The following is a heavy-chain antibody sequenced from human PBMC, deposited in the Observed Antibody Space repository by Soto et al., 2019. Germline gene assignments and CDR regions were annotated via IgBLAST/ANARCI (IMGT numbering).Heavy chain of an antibody. J-gene: IGHJ4*02. V-gene: IGHV3-9*01. CDR3: AKDSGSYYAPLDY. Sequence: EVQLVESGGGLAQPGSSLRLSCAASGFTFDDHGMHWVRQAPGKGLVWVSSVSWNSYTIDYADSVKGRFTISRDNSKNSLYLEMNSLRPEDTALYFCAKDSGSYYAPLDYWGQGTLVTVSS. CDR1: GFTFDDHG. CDR2: VSWNSYTI. D-gene: IGHD1-26*01.